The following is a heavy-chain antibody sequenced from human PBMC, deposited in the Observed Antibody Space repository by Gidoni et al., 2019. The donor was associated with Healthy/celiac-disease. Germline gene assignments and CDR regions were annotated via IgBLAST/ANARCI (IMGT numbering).Heavy chain of an antibody. Sequence: QLQLQESGPGLVKPSETLSLTCTVSGGSISSSSYYWGWIRPPPGKGLEWIGSIYYSGSTNYNPSLKSRVTISVDTSKNQFSLKLSSVTAADTAVYYCAGGDSSGYYYPFDYWGQGTLVTVSS. CDR2: IYYSGST. D-gene: IGHD3-22*01. CDR1: GGSISSSSYY. V-gene: IGHV4-39*01. J-gene: IGHJ4*02. CDR3: AGGDSSGYYYPFDY.